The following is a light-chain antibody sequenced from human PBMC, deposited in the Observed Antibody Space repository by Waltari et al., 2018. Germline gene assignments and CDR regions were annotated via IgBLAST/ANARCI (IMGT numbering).Light chain of an antibody. J-gene: IGLJ1*01. Sequence: QSALTQPRSVSGSPGQSITIACAGTSSDVGGYDYVSWYQQYPGKAPKLIIYDVTTRPSGVPDRFSGSKSANTASLTISGLQAEDEADYYCCSYAGSYSYVFGSGTKVTVL. CDR3: CSYAGSYSYV. V-gene: IGLV2-11*01. CDR2: DVT. CDR1: SSDVGGYDY.